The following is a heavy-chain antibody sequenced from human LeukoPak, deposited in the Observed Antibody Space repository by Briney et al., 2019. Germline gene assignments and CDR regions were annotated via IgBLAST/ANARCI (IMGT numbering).Heavy chain of an antibody. Sequence: GGSLRLSCAASEFTLGSNWMAWVRQAPGKGLEWVANIGPGGSQKYYVDSVKGRFTTSRDNAKNSLYLQMNSLRAEDTAVYYCARPDIVLMVYAAWGQGTLVTVSS. D-gene: IGHD2-8*01. CDR1: EFTLGSNW. CDR2: IGPGGSQK. V-gene: IGHV3-7*01. J-gene: IGHJ5*02. CDR3: ARPDIVLMVYAA.